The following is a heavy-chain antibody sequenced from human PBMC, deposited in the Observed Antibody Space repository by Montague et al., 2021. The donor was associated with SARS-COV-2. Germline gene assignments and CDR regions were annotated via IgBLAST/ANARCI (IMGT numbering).Heavy chain of an antibody. CDR2: ISSSSSTI. J-gene: IGHJ6*02. CDR3: ARDPVSITLIVVVRYGMDV. V-gene: IGHV3-48*02. Sequence: SLRLSCAASGFIFSSYNMNWVRQAPGKGLEWISYISSSSSTIYYADSVKGRFTISRDNAKNSLYLQMNSLRDDDTAVYYCARDPVSITLIVVVRYGMDVWGQGTTVTVSS. CDR1: GFIFSSYN. D-gene: IGHD3-22*01.